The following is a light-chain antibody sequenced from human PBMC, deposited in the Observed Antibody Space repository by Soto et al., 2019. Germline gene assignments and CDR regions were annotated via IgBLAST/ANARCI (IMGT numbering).Light chain of an antibody. CDR2: GAS. V-gene: IGKV3-20*01. CDR3: QQYGSSPST. Sequence: EIVLTQSPGTLSLSPGERATLSCRASQSVRSSNLAWYQQKPGQAPRLLIYGASSRATGIPDRFSGSGSETDFTLTISRLEPEDFAVYYCQQYGSSPSTFGQGTKVEIK. CDR1: QSVRSSN. J-gene: IGKJ1*01.